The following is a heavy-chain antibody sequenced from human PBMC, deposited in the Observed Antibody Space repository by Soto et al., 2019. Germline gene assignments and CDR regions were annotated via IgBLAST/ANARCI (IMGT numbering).Heavy chain of an antibody. CDR1: GYTFTSYY. CDR3: ARRNYDILTGYFTFDY. CDR2: INPSGGST. V-gene: IGHV1-46*01. Sequence: ASVKVFCKASGYTFTSYYMHWVRQAPGQGLEWMGIINPSGGSTSYAQKFQGRVTMTRDTSTSTVYMELSSLRSEDTAVYYCARRNYDILTGYFTFDYWGQGTLVTVSS. D-gene: IGHD3-9*01. J-gene: IGHJ4*02.